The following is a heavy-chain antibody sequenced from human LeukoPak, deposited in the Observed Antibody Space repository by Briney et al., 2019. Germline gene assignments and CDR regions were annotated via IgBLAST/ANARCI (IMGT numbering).Heavy chain of an antibody. Sequence: PGGSLRLSCSVSGFTFSNYAMNWVRQAPGKGLEWVAVISFDGGNKYYADSVKGRFTISRDNSNNTVFLQMNSLRTEDTAAYHCASAFVATAQASYFDFWGQGTLVTVSS. CDR3: ASAFVATAQASYFDF. V-gene: IGHV3-30-3*01. D-gene: IGHD2-15*01. CDR1: GFTFSNYA. CDR2: ISFDGGNK. J-gene: IGHJ4*02.